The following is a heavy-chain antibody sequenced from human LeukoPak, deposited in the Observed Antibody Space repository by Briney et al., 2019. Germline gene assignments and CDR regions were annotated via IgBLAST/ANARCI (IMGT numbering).Heavy chain of an antibody. CDR3: ARDLGSYYGMDV. J-gene: IGHJ6*02. CDR1: GGSISSYY. Sequence: SETLSLTCTVSGGSISSYYWSWIRQPPGKGLEWIGYIYYGGNTNWNPSLKSRVTISVDTSKNQFSLKLSSVTAADTAVYYCARDLGSYYGMDVWGQGTTVTVSS. CDR2: IYYGGNT. V-gene: IGHV4-59*01. D-gene: IGHD3-16*01.